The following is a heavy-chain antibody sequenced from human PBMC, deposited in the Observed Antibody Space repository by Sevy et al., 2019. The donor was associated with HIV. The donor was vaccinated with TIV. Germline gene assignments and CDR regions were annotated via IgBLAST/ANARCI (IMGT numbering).Heavy chain of an antibody. D-gene: IGHD6-19*01. CDR1: TGYINNYY. CDR3: ARAEYGHSRGWYSWLDA. Sequence: SETLSLTCTVSTGYINNYYWTWVRQSPGKGLEWIGYIYYRGNTKYNPSLESRVSMSIDTNKEQFSRTLTSVTGADSAIYYCARAEYGHSRGWYSWLDAWGQGILVTVSS. J-gene: IGHJ5*02. V-gene: IGHV4-59*01. CDR2: IYYRGNT.